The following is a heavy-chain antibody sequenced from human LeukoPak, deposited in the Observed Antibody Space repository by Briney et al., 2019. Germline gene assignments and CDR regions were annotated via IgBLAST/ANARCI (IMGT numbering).Heavy chain of an antibody. CDR2: INHSGST. Sequence: PSETLSLTCAVYGGSFSGYYWSWIRQPPGKGLEWIGEINHSGSTNYNPSLKSRVTISVGTSKNQFSLKLSSVTAADTAVYYCARRRAVGGWFDPWGQGTLVTVSS. CDR1: GGSFSGYY. J-gene: IGHJ5*02. V-gene: IGHV4-34*01. D-gene: IGHD6-19*01. CDR3: ARRRAVGGWFDP.